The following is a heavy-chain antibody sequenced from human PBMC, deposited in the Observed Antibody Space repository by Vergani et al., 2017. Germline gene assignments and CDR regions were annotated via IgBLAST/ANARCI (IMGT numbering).Heavy chain of an antibody. CDR1: GFTFSSYA. D-gene: IGHD3-22*01. CDR3: AKFSSGYFFVWGGATDAFDI. Sequence: EVQLLESGGGLVQPGGSLRLSCAASGFTFSSYAMSWVRQAPGKGLEWVSAISGSGGSTYYADPGKGRFTISRDNSKNTLYLQMNSLRAEDTAVYYCAKFSSGYFFVWGGATDAFDIWGQGTMVTVSS. J-gene: IGHJ3*02. CDR2: ISGSGGST. V-gene: IGHV3-23*01.